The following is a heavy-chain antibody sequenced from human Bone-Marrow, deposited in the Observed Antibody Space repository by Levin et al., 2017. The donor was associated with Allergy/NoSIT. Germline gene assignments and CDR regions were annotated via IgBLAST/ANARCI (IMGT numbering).Heavy chain of an antibody. CDR2: IYWDDDK. V-gene: IGHV2-5*02. CDR1: GFSLSTSGGG. Sequence: SGPTLVKPTQTLTLTCTFSGFSLSTSGGGVGWIRQPPGKALEWLALIYWDDDKRYSPSLKSRLTITKDTSKNQVVLTMTDMDPVDTASYYCARYGYFYFDSWGQGTLVTVSS. CDR3: ARYGYFYFDS. J-gene: IGHJ4*02. D-gene: IGHD5-24*01.